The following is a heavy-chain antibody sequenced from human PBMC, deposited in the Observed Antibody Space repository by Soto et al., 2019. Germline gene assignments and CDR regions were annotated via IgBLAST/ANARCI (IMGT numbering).Heavy chain of an antibody. Sequence: GGSLRLSCTASGFTFSDYYMSWFRQAPGKGLEWVSYISAGGGSIYYAESVKGRFTISRDNAKNSLYLQMNSLRVEDTAVYFCARDVTPYYYDTSGFYADPWGQGTLVTVSS. CDR3: ARDVTPYYYDTSGFYADP. CDR2: ISAGGGSI. D-gene: IGHD3-22*01. V-gene: IGHV3-11*01. CDR1: GFTFSDYY. J-gene: IGHJ5*02.